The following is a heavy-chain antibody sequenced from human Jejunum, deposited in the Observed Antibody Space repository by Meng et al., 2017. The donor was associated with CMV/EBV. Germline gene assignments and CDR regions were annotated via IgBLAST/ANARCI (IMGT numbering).Heavy chain of an antibody. D-gene: IGHD5-12*01. J-gene: IGHJ6*02. CDR2: IGWNGGNI. Sequence: FDGSAMHWVRPAPGKGLEWVSSIGWNGGNIDYADSVQGRFSISRDNAKNSLYLQMNSLRAEDTALYYCAKDIKIGYRLLSDYGMDVWGQGTTVTVSS. CDR1: FDGSA. V-gene: IGHV3-9*01. CDR3: AKDIKIGYRLLSDYGMDV.